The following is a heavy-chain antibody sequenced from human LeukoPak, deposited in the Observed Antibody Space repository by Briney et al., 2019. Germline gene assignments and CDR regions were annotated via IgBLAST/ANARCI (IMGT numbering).Heavy chain of an antibody. Sequence: GGSLRLSCAASGFTFSHYWMTWVRQAPGKGLEWVANIKQDGSEKYYVDSLKGRFTISRDNAKSSLYLQINSLRADDTAIYYCARDSGRFYIDYWGQGTLVTVSS. J-gene: IGHJ4*02. D-gene: IGHD5-12*01. V-gene: IGHV3-7*03. CDR1: GFTFSHYW. CDR3: ARDSGRFYIDY. CDR2: IKQDGSEK.